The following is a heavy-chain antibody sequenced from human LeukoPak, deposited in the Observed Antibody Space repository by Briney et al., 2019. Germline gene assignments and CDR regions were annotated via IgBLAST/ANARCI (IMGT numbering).Heavy chain of an antibody. CDR1: GGSISSGDYY. D-gene: IGHD3-22*01. J-gene: IGHJ4*02. Sequence: PSETLSLTCTVSGGSISSGDYYWSWIRQPPGKGLEWIGYIYYSGSTNYNPSLKSRVTISVDTSKNQFSLKLSSVTAADAAVYYCARAQYYDSSGYFYWGQGTLVTVSS. CDR2: IYYSGST. V-gene: IGHV4-61*08. CDR3: ARAQYYDSSGYFY.